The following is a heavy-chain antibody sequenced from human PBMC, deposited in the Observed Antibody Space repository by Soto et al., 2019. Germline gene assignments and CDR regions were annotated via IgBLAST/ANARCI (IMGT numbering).Heavy chain of an antibody. CDR3: ARQWELSGYYYGMDV. V-gene: IGHV1-8*01. CDR2: MNTNSGNT. J-gene: IGHJ6*02. Sequence: QVQLVQSGAEVKKPGASVKVSCKASGYTFTSYDINWVRQATGQGLEWMGWMNTNSGNTGYAQKFQGRVTMNRDTSISTAYMELRSLRSEDTAVYYCARQWELSGYYYGMDVWGQGTTVTVSS. CDR1: GYTFTSYD. D-gene: IGHD3-16*02.